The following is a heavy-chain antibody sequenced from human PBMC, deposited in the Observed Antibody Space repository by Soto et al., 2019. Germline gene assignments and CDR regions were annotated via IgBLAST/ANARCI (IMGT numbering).Heavy chain of an antibody. J-gene: IGHJ6*03. Sequence: SETLSLTCAVYGGSFSGYYWSWIRQPPGKGLEWIGEINHSGSTNYNPSLKSRVTISVDTSKNQFSLKLSSVTAADTAVYYCAGEGTIFGVVSYYYYMDVWGKGTTVTVSS. V-gene: IGHV4-34*01. CDR1: GGSFSGYY. D-gene: IGHD3-3*01. CDR3: AGEGTIFGVVSYYYYMDV. CDR2: INHSGST.